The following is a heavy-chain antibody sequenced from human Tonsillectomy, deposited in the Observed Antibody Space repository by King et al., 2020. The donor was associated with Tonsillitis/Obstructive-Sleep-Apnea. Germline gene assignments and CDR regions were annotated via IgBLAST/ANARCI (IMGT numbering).Heavy chain of an antibody. CDR3: AKDISNVGCRSIRCDHRRFDC. V-gene: IGHV3-9*01. J-gene: IGHJ4*02. CDR1: GFTFDDYA. D-gene: IGHD2-2*01. CDR2: ISWNSGSI. Sequence: EVQLVESGEGLVQPGRSLRLSCAASGFTFDDYAMHWVRQAPGKGLEWVSGISWNSGSIGYGDSVKGRFTISRDNAKNSLYLQMNSLRAEDTALYYCAKDISNVGCRSIRCDHRRFDCWGQGTLVTVSS.